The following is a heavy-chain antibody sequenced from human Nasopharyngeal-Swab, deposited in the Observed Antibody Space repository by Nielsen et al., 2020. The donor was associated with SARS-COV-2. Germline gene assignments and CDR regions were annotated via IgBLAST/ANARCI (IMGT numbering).Heavy chain of an antibody. Sequence: GSLRLSCAASGFTFSSYGMHWVRQAPGKGLEWVAVIWYDGSNKYYADSVKGRFTISRDNSKNTLYLQMNSLRAEDTAVYYCARDLYCSGGSCYPDYWGQGTLVTVSS. CDR2: IWYDGSNK. V-gene: IGHV3-33*01. CDR3: ARDLYCSGGSCYPDY. CDR1: GFTFSSYG. D-gene: IGHD2-15*01. J-gene: IGHJ4*02.